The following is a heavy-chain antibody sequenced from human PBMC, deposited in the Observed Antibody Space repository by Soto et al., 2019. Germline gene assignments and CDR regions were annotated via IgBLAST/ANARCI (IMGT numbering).Heavy chain of an antibody. CDR3: AKGTKIWPPDWFDS. J-gene: IGHJ5*01. Sequence: EVQLLESGGGLXXXXXXXXXSCVVSGFXXSSXXXXWVRQAPXXXXXWVSGISGSGASTFQIGSVRGRFTVSRDNSRNTVYLQMNSLRAEDTAVYYCAKGTKIWPPDWFDSWGQGTPVTVSS. V-gene: IGHV3-23*01. CDR2: ISGSGAST. CDR1: GFXXSSXX.